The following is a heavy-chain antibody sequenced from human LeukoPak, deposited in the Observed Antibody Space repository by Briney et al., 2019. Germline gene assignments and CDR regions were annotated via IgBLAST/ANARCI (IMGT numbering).Heavy chain of an antibody. V-gene: IGHV1-24*01. Sequence: SVKVSCKVSGDSLTDLSMHWVRQAPGKGLEWMGGSDLEDGETVYAQKFEDRLIGTEDTSTGTAYMELRSLTSEDTALYYCATGASTAMRGLDVWGQGTTVTVSS. CDR2: SDLEDGET. D-gene: IGHD2-2*01. CDR3: ATGASTAMRGLDV. CDR1: GDSLTDLS. J-gene: IGHJ6*02.